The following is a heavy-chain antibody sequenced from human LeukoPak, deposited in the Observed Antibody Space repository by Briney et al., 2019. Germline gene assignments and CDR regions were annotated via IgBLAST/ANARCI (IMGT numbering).Heavy chain of an antibody. D-gene: IGHD3-10*01. CDR1: GFTFTNYA. J-gene: IGHJ6*04. CDR2: ICGSGGST. Sequence: GGSLRLSCAASGFTFTNYAMSWVRQAPGKGLEWVSAICGSGGSTYYADSVKGRFTISRDNSKNTLYLQMNSLRAEDTAVYYCAKFHYYGSGSFDVWGKGTTVTVSS. V-gene: IGHV3-23*01. CDR3: AKFHYYGSGSFDV.